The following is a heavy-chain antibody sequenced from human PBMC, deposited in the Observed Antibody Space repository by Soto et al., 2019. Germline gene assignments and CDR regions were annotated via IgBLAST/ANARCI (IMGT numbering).Heavy chain of an antibody. V-gene: IGHV3-11*01. Sequence: PGGSLRLSFAASGFTFSDYYMSWIRQAPGKGLEWVSYISSSGSTIYYADSVKGRFTISRDNAKNSLYLQMNSLRAEDTAVYYCARDYEGWEPQFRFRVRLDPWGQGTLVTVSS. J-gene: IGHJ5*02. CDR3: ARDYEGWEPQFRFRVRLDP. CDR1: GFTFSDYY. D-gene: IGHD1-26*01. CDR2: ISSSGSTI.